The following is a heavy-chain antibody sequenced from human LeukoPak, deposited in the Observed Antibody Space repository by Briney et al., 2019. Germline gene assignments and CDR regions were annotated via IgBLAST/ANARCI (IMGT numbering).Heavy chain of an antibody. CDR1: GFSVSNNY. V-gene: IGHV3-74*01. CDR3: ARDPLDSSGWYADY. J-gene: IGHJ4*02. D-gene: IGHD6-19*01. Sequence: GGSLRLSCAASGFSVSNNYMSWVRQAPGKGLEWVSRINSDGSSTNYADSVKGRFTISRDNAKNTLYPQMNSLRVQDTAVYYCARDPLDSSGWYADYWGQGTLVTVSS. CDR2: INSDGSST.